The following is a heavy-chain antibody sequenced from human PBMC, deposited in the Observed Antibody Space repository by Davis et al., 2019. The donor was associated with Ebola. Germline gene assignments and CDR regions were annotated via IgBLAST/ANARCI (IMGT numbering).Heavy chain of an antibody. J-gene: IGHJ3*02. CDR2: IGTAGNA. V-gene: IGHV3-13*01. CDR3: ARAIFGETALDI. D-gene: IGHD3-10*01. CDR1: GSSFRSYD. Sequence: PAESLTLSCAASGSSFRSYDTHWVRHATGNGLEWVSAIGTAGNAYYTRSVKGRFTISRENAKNSLYLKMNSLRPGGTAVYYSARAIFGETALDIWGQGTMVTVS.